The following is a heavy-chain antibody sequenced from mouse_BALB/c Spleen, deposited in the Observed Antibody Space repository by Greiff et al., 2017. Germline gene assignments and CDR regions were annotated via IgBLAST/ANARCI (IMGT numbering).Heavy chain of an antibody. CDR3: AREDYGYGIDY. V-gene: IGHV5-6-5*01. Sequence: EVMLVESGGGLVKPGGSLKLSCAASGFTFSSYAMSWVRQTPEKRLEWVASISSGGSTYYTDSVKGRFTISRDNARNILYLQMSSLRSEDTAMYYCAREDYGYGIDYWGQGTLVTVSA. J-gene: IGHJ3*01. CDR1: GFTFSSYA. CDR2: ISSGGST. D-gene: IGHD1-2*01.